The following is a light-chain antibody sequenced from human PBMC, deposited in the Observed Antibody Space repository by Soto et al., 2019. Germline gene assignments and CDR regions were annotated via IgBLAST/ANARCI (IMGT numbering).Light chain of an antibody. Sequence: EIVMTQSPVTLSMSPGERAALSCRASQNVNNNLAWYQQKPGQAPRLLIYGVSARGTGVPARFSGSGSGTEFTFTISSLQSEDFAVYYCQQSSKWPPTFGRGTRLEIK. J-gene: IGKJ5*01. CDR2: GVS. CDR1: QNVNNN. V-gene: IGKV3-15*01. CDR3: QQSSKWPPT.